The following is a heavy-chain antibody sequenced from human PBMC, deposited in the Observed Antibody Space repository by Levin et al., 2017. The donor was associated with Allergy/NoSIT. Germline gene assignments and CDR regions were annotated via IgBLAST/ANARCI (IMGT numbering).Heavy chain of an antibody. CDR1: GGSINSGNYY. CDR3: AREGGGSRIGEALDI. CDR2: FYYDGST. D-gene: IGHD1-26*01. Sequence: ASETLSLTCTVSGGSINSGNYYWGWIRQPPGKGLEWIGSFYYDGSTYYNPSLKSRVTISVDTSKNPFSLKLISLTAAATAVFYCAREGGGSRIGEALDIWGQGTMVTVYS. J-gene: IGHJ3*02. V-gene: IGHV4-39*07.